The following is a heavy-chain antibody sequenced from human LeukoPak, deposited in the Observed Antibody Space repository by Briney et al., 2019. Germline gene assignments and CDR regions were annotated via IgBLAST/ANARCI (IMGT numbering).Heavy chain of an antibody. CDR3: ARTGDRDAFDI. V-gene: IGHV4-61*01. CDR1: GGSVSSGSYY. J-gene: IGHJ3*02. CDR2: IYYSGST. D-gene: IGHD7-27*01. Sequence: SETLSLTCTVSGGSVSSGSYYWSWIRQPPGKGLEWIGYIYYSGSTNYNPSLKSRVTISVDTSKNQFSLKLSSVTAADTAVYYCARTGDRDAFDIWGQRTMVTVSS.